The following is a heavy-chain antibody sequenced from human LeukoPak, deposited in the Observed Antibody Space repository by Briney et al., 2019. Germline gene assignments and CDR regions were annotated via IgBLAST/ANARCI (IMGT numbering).Heavy chain of an antibody. Sequence: PGGSLRLSGAASGLTHSIYWMSWARHAPGKGVEGVANIKEDGSAKYYVDSVKGRFTIPRDNSKNTQYLQMNRLRAEDTAVYYCATLADYPFDYWGEGTLVTVSS. CDR2: IKEDGSAK. J-gene: IGHJ4*02. CDR1: GLTHSIYW. V-gene: IGHV3-7*01. D-gene: IGHD4-11*01. CDR3: ATLADYPFDY.